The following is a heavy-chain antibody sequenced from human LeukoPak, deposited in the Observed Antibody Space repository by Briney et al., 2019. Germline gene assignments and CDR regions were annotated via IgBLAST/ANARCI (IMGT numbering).Heavy chain of an antibody. D-gene: IGHD3-9*01. CDR1: GYIFTDYY. CDR2: INPNSGGT. Sequence: ASVKVSCKASGYIFTDYYMRWVRQAPGQELGWMGRINPNSGGTNYAQKFQGRVTMTRDTSISTAYTELSSLRSEDTAVYYCARGFNDILTGYYLFDYWGQGTLVTVSS. CDR3: ARGFNDILTGYYLFDY. V-gene: IGHV1/OR15-1*01. J-gene: IGHJ4*02.